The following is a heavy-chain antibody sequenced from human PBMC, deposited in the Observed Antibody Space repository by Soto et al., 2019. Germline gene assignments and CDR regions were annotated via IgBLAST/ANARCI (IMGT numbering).Heavy chain of an antibody. CDR1: GYTFPNYG. V-gene: IGHV1-18*01. J-gene: IGHJ4*02. CDR2: ISAYKTNI. D-gene: IGHD3-10*01. Sequence: HVQLVQSGAEVKKPGASVKVSCKASGYTFPNYGITWVRQAPGQGLEWMGWISAYKTNIKYAQKFQGRVTLTTDTSTSTAYMELRSLRSDDTAIYYCVRDLDGSGAYYTDFWGQGTLVTVSS. CDR3: VRDLDGSGAYYTDF.